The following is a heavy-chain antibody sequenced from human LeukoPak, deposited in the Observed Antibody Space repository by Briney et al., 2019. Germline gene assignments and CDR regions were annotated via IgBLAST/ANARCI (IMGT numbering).Heavy chain of an antibody. J-gene: IGHJ4*02. CDR1: GGTFSSYA. D-gene: IGHD6-19*01. Sequence: ASVKVSCMASGGTFSSYAISWVRQAPGQGLEWMGGIIPIFGTANYAQKFQGRVTITADESTSTGYMELSSLRSEDTAVYYCARGAEIAVAGFFDCWGQGTLVAVSS. CDR2: IIPIFGTA. CDR3: ARGAEIAVAGFFDC. V-gene: IGHV1-69*13.